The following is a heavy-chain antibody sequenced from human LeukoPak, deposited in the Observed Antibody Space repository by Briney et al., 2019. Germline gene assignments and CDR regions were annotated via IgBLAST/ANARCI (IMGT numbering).Heavy chain of an antibody. CDR3: ARPHSRGWYGVYDI. D-gene: IGHD6-19*01. CDR1: DGSISSHY. J-gene: IGHJ3*02. V-gene: IGHV4-59*08. CDR2: FAYSGTT. Sequence: SETLSLTCTVSDGSISSHYWSWIRQPPGNGLEWIGHFAYSGTTSYNASLKSRVTISVDTSKNQFSLTLTSVTAADTAEYYCARPHSRGWYGVYDIWGQGTMVTVSS.